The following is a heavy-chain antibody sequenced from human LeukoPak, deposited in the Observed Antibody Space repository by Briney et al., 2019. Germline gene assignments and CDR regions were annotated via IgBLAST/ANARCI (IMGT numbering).Heavy chain of an antibody. CDR3: VVAAISAAGDLSYYFDY. V-gene: IGHV4-30-4*01. J-gene: IGHJ4*02. D-gene: IGHD6-13*01. Sequence: SETLSLTCTVSGGSISSNNYYWSWIRQPPGKGLEWIGYVSYSGSTYYTPSLKSRITISVDTSKNQFSLKLSSVTAGDTAVYYCVVAAISAAGDLSYYFDYWGQGTLVTVSS. CDR1: GGSISSNNYY. CDR2: VSYSGST.